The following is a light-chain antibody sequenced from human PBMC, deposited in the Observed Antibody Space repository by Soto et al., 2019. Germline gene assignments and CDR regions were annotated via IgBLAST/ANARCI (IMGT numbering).Light chain of an antibody. J-gene: IGKJ1*01. Sequence: EIVLTQSPGTLSLSPGERATLSCRASPSVSSSYLAWYQQKPGQAPRLLIYGASSRATGIPDRFSGSGSGTDFTLTISRLEPEDFAVYYCQQYGSAQTWTFGQGTKVDIK. V-gene: IGKV3-20*01. CDR1: PSVSSSY. CDR2: GAS. CDR3: QQYGSAQTWT.